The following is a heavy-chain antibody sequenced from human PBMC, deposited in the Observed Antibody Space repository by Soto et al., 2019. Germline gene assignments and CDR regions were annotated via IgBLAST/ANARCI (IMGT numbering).Heavy chain of an antibody. D-gene: IGHD1-26*01. J-gene: IGHJ4*01. V-gene: IGHV5-51*01. CDR1: GYNFAGYW. CDR2: IYPSDSDT. CDR3: ARGAQSSRTFDY. Sequence: GESLKISCKGSGYNFAGYWIAWVRQMPGKGLELMGIIYPSDSDTRYRPSFQGQVTISADKSISSAYLQWSSLRASDTAMYYCARGAQSSRTFDYGGHGSPVTVSP.